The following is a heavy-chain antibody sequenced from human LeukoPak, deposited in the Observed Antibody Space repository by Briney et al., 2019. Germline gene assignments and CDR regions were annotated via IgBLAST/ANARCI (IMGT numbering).Heavy chain of an antibody. D-gene: IGHD6-19*01. Sequence: ASVEVSCKVSGYTLTELSMHWVRQAPGKGLEWMGGFDPEDGETIYAQKFQGRVTMTEDTSTDTAYMELSSLRSDDTAVYYCARVPTYSSGWEIDYWGQGTLVTVSS. J-gene: IGHJ4*02. V-gene: IGHV1-24*01. CDR3: ARVPTYSSGWEIDY. CDR1: GYTLTELS. CDR2: FDPEDGET.